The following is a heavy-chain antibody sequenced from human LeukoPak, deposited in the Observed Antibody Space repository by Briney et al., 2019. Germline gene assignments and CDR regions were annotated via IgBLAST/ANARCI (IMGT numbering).Heavy chain of an antibody. D-gene: IGHD5-24*01. CDR2: ISIDGSRT. J-gene: IGHJ4*02. V-gene: IGHV3-74*01. CDR1: GFTLSSHW. Sequence: GGSLRLSCAASGFTLSSHWMHWVRQAPGKGLVWVSRISIDGSRTTYADSVKGRFTISRDNAKNMLYLQMNSLRAEDTAVYYCARERAGIDGDIVFDWWGQGALVTVSS. CDR3: ARERAGIDGDIVFDW.